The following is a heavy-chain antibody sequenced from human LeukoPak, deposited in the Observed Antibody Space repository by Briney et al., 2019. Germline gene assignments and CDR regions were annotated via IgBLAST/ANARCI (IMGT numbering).Heavy chain of an antibody. J-gene: IGHJ5*02. CDR3: ARRGTDYCTPSSCHPNWFAP. Sequence: GGSLRLSCAASGFSFSSCEMNWVRQAPGKGLEWLSYIDGSSSRTNYADSVKGRFTISRDNVKNSLYLQMNSLRAEDTAVYFCARRGTDYCTPSSCHPNWFAPWGQGTQVTVSS. CDR1: GFSFSSCE. CDR2: IDGSSSRT. D-gene: IGHD4-11*01. V-gene: IGHV3-48*03.